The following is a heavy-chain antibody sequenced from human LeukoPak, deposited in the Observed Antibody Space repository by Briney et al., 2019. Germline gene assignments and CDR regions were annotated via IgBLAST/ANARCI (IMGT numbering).Heavy chain of an antibody. J-gene: IGHJ1*01. V-gene: IGHV5-51*01. CDR2: IYPGDSDT. Sequence: GESLKISCKGSGYSFTSYWIGWVRQLPGKGLEWMGIIYPGDSDTRYSPSFQGQVTISADKSISTAYLQWSSLKASDTAMYYCARLDSSSWCRAEYFQHWGQGTLVTVSS. D-gene: IGHD6-13*01. CDR1: GYSFTSYW. CDR3: ARLDSSSWCRAEYFQH.